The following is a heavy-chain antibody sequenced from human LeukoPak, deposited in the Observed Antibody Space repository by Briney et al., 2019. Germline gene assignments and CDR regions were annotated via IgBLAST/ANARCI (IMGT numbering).Heavy chain of an antibody. CDR2: IYSGGST. J-gene: IGHJ2*01. V-gene: IGHV3-53*01. CDR1: GFTFSSYS. Sequence: GGSLRLSCAASGFTFSSYSMNWVRQAPGKGLEWVSVIYSGGSTYYADSVKGRFTISRDNSKNTLYLQMNSLRAEDTAVYYCAKEHHWYFDLWGRGTLVTVSS. CDR3: AKEHHWYFDL.